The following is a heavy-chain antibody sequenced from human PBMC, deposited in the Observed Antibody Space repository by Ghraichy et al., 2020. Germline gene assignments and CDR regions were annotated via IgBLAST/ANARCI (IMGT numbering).Heavy chain of an antibody. Sequence: SETLSLTCTVSGGSISSYYWSWIRQPPGKGLEWIGYIYYSGSTNYNPSLKSRVTISVDTSKNQFSLKLSSVTAADTAVYYCARSGGYDILTGYQPYYYYGMDVWGQGTTVTVSS. D-gene: IGHD3-9*01. V-gene: IGHV4-59*01. CDR3: ARSGGYDILTGYQPYYYYGMDV. J-gene: IGHJ6*02. CDR2: IYYSGST. CDR1: GGSISSYY.